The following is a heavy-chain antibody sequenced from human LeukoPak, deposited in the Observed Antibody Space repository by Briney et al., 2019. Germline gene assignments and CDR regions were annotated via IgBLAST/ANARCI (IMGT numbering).Heavy chain of an antibody. V-gene: IGHV4-39*01. J-gene: IGHJ6*03. CDR2: ISYSGST. CDR3: ARLPQYYYHYMDV. Sequence: SETLSLTCTVSVDSISSRNYYWGWIRQPPGKGLEWIGSISYSGSTYYNPSLKSRVTISVDTSKNQFSLKLSSVTAADTAFYYCARLPQYYYHYMDVWGKGTTVTISS. CDR1: VDSISSRNYY.